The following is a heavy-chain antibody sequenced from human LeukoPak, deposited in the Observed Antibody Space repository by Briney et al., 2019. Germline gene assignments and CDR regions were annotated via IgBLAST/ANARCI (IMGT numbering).Heavy chain of an antibody. CDR2: IYYSGST. CDR1: GGSISSSSYY. CDR3: ARLIYYYGSGSYFPVFDP. Sequence: SETLSLTCNVSGGSISSSSYYWGWIRQPPGKGLKWIGSIYYSGSTYYNPSLKSRVTISVDTSKNQFSLKLSSVTAADTAVYYCARLIYYYGSGSYFPVFDPWGQGTLVTVSS. J-gene: IGHJ5*02. V-gene: IGHV4-39*01. D-gene: IGHD3-10*01.